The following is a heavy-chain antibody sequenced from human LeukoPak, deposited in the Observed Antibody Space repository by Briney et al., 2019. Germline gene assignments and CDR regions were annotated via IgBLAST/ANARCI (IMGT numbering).Heavy chain of an antibody. CDR2: IYYSGST. CDR1: GGSISSGGYY. D-gene: IGHD3-22*01. V-gene: IGHV4-31*03. Sequence: SETLSLTCTVTGGSISSGGYYWSWIRQHPGKGLEWIGYIYYSGSTYYNPSLKSRVTISVDTSKNQFSLKPSSVTAADTAVYYCARGIDDSSGYYPFGYWGQGTLVTVSS. CDR3: ARGIDDSSGYYPFGY. J-gene: IGHJ4*02.